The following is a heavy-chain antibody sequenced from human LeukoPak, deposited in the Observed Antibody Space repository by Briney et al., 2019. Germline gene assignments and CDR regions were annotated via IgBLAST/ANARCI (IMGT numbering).Heavy chain of an antibody. J-gene: IGHJ4*02. CDR3: AKAKVVTATHFD. V-gene: IGHV3-23*01. D-gene: IGHD2-21*02. CDR1: GFTFSSYE. Sequence: GGSLRLSCAASGFTFSSYEMNWVRQAPGKGLEWVSAISGSGGSTYYADSVKGRFTISRDNSKNTLYLQMNSLRAEDTAVYYCAKAKVVTATHFDWGQGTLVTVSS. CDR2: ISGSGGST.